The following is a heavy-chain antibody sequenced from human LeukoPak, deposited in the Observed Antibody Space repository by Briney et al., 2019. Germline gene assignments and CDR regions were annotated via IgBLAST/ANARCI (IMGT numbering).Heavy chain of an antibody. CDR3: ARERRRLQWIDY. D-gene: IGHD5-24*01. Sequence: KFQGRVTITRDTSASTAYMELSSLRSEDTAVYYCARERRRLQWIDYWGQGTLVTVSS. J-gene: IGHJ4*02. V-gene: IGHV1-3*01.